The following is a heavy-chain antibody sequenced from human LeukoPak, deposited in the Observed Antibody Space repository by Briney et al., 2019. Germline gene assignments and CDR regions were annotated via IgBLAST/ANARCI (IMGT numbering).Heavy chain of an antibody. D-gene: IGHD2-21*02. J-gene: IGHJ4*02. Sequence: PGRSLRLSCTASGFTFGDYTMSWFRQAPGKGLEWVGFIRSKAYGGTTEYAASVKGRLTISRDDSKSIAYLQMNSLKTEDTAVYYCTRTMVVTPTSEFDYWGQGTLVTVSS. CDR3: TRTMVVTPTSEFDY. CDR1: GFTFGDYT. V-gene: IGHV3-49*03. CDR2: IRSKAYGGTT.